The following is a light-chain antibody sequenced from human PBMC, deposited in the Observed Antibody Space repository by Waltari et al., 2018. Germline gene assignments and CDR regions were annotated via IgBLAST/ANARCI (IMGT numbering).Light chain of an antibody. CDR2: KAS. CDR1: QSISSW. V-gene: IGKV1-12*01. Sequence: DIQMTQSRSSLSASVGDTVTITCRASQSISSWLAWYQQKPGKAPKLLIYKASSLQSGVPSRFSCSGSGTDFTLTISSLQPEDFATYFCLQYNSSPFTFGPWTKLDIK. J-gene: IGKJ3*01. CDR3: LQYNSSPFT.